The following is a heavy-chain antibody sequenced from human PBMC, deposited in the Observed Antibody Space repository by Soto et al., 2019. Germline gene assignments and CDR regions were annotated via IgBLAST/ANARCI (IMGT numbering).Heavy chain of an antibody. V-gene: IGHV3-23*01. J-gene: IGHJ4*02. D-gene: IGHD3-3*01. CDR1: GFNFSNYA. CDR2: ISGNSGTT. Sequence: EVQLLESGGDFKQPGGSLRLSCEGSGFNFSNYALNWVRQAPGKRLEWVSVISGNSGTTYYAASVKGRFTISRDNSKKTLYRQVNRLRADDTAVYYSAIGRAITVFGVITPFDSWGQGTLVNVSS. CDR3: AIGRAITVFGVITPFDS.